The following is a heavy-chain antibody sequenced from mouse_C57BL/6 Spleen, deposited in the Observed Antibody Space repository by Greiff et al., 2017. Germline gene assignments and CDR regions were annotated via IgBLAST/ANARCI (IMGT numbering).Heavy chain of an antibody. CDR1: GFTFSDYG. CDR3: ARRSNSLYWYFDV. V-gene: IGHV5-17*01. Sequence: EVKLQESGGGLVKPGGSLKLSCAASGFTFSDYGMHWVRQAPEKGLEWVAYISSGSSTIYYADTVKGRFTISRDNAKNTLFLQMTSLRSEDTAMYYCARRSNSLYWYFDVWGTGTTVTVSS. J-gene: IGHJ1*03. CDR2: ISSGSSTI. D-gene: IGHD2-5*01.